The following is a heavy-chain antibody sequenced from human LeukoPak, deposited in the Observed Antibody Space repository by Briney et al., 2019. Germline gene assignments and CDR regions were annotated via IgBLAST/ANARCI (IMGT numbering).Heavy chain of an antibody. J-gene: IGHJ6*03. CDR2: FDPEDGET. CDR1: GYTLTELS. Sequence: ASVKVSCKVSGYTLTELSMHWVRQAPGKGLEWMGGFDPEDGETVYAQKFQGRVSMTEDTSTDTAYMELSSLRSEDTAVYYCAGAVVVPAAIGNYYYYYMDVWGKGTTVIVFS. V-gene: IGHV1-24*01. CDR3: AGAVVVPAAIGNYYYYYMDV. D-gene: IGHD2-2*02.